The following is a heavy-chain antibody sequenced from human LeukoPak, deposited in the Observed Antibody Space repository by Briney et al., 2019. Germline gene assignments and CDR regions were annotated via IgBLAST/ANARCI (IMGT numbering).Heavy chain of an antibody. V-gene: IGHV3-48*04. Sequence: GGSLRLSCAASGFTFSSYSMNWVRQAPGKGLEWVSYISSSSSTIYYADSVKGRFTISRDNAKNSLYLQMNRLRAEDTAVYFCAKDSSSRGWYFEHWGQGTLVTVSS. CDR2: ISSSSSTI. D-gene: IGHD6-19*01. CDR1: GFTFSSYS. CDR3: AKDSSSRGWYFEH. J-gene: IGHJ4*02.